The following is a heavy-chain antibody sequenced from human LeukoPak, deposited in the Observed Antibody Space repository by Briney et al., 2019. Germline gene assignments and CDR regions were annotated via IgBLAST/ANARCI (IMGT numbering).Heavy chain of an antibody. CDR1: GFTFSSYS. V-gene: IGHV3-21*01. CDR3: ARDDLAAAVSLNWFDP. CDR2: ISSSSSYI. D-gene: IGHD6-13*01. J-gene: IGHJ5*02. Sequence: GGSLRLSCAASGFTFSSYSMNWVRQAPGKGLEWVSSISSSSSYIYYADSVKGRFTISRDNAKNSLYLQMNSLRAEDTAVYYCARDDLAAAVSLNWFDPWGQGTLVTVSS.